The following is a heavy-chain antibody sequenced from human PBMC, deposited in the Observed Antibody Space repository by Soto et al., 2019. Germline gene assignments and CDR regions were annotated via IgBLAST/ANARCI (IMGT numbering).Heavy chain of an antibody. CDR3: ARVPFVGYFDWLDP. CDR2: MHHTQGT. D-gene: IGHD3-9*01. V-gene: IGHV4-59*01. J-gene: IGHJ5*02. CDR1: GASISSYY. Sequence: LSLTCSVSGASISSYYLTWIRHPPGGGLEWIGYMHHTQGTNDNPSLRGRVHMSIDTSMNQFSLRLTSVTAADTAVYYCARVPFVGYFDWLDPWGHGTLVTVSS.